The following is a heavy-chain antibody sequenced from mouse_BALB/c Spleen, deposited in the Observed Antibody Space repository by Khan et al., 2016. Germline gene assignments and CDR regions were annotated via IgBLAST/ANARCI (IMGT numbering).Heavy chain of an antibody. CDR1: GFTSSDYY. J-gene: IGHJ3*01. D-gene: IGHD2-4*01. CDR3: AREGLRRGFAY. Sequence: EVELVESGGGLVKHGGSLKLACAASGFTSSDYYMYWVRQTQEERQEWVATISDGGSYTYCPDSGKGRFTISTDNAKNHLYLQMSSLKSEDTAMYYCAREGLRRGFAYWGEGTLVTVSA. CDR2: ISDGGSYT. V-gene: IGHV5-4*02.